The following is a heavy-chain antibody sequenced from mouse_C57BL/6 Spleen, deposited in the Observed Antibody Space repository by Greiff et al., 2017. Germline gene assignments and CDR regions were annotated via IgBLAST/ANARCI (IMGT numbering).Heavy chain of an antibody. CDR1: GYTFTDYN. CDR2: INPNNGGT. Sequence: VQLQQSGPELVKPGASVKMSCKASGYTFTDYNMHWVKQSHGKSLAWIGYINPNNGGTSYNQKFKGQATLTVNKSSSTAYMELRSLTSEDSAVYYCAIYYGNFGYYFDYWGQGTTLTVSS. CDR3: AIYYGNFGYYFDY. D-gene: IGHD2-1*01. J-gene: IGHJ2*01. V-gene: IGHV1-22*01.